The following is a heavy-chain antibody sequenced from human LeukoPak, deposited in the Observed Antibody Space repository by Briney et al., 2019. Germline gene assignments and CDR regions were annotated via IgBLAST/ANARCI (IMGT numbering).Heavy chain of an antibody. CDR2: IYYSGST. CDR1: GASITAYY. Sequence: SETLSLTCTVSGASITAYYWSWIRQPPGKGLEWIGYIYYSGSTTYNPSLKSLVTISVGSSKKQFSLKLSSVTAADTAVYYCARWLVSGYSDYWGQGTLVTVSS. V-gene: IGHV4-59*01. CDR3: ARWLVSGYSDY. J-gene: IGHJ4*02. D-gene: IGHD3-22*01.